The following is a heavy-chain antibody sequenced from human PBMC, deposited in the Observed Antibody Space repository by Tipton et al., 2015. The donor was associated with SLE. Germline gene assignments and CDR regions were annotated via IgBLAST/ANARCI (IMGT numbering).Heavy chain of an antibody. J-gene: IGHJ4*02. V-gene: IGHV3-53*05. Sequence: SLRLSCAASGFTVSSNYMSWVRRAPGKGLEWVSVIYSGGSTYYADSVKGRFTISRDNSKNTLYLQMNSLRAEDTAVYYCARASYSGSDGYWGQGTLVTVSS. CDR2: IYSGGST. CDR1: GFTVSSNY. CDR3: ARASYSGSDGY. D-gene: IGHD1-26*01.